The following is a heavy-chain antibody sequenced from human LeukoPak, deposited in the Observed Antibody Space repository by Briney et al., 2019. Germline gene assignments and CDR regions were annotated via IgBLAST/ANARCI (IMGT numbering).Heavy chain of an antibody. CDR3: ATEGYTYGYHSFDV. CDR2: IKRKSDGGTT. CDR1: GITFNNAW. D-gene: IGHD5-18*01. J-gene: IGHJ3*01. Sequence: GGSLRLSCAASGITFNNAWMSWVRQAPGKGLEWVGRIKRKSDGGTTDNAAPVKGRFTISRDDSESTLYLQMNSLKTEDTAVYYCATEGYTYGYHSFDVWGQGTMVTVSS. V-gene: IGHV3-15*01.